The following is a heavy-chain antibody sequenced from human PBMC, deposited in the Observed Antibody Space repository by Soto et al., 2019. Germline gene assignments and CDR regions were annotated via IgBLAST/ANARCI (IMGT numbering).Heavy chain of an antibody. Sequence: TSETLSLTCAVSGGSISSSNWWSWVRQPPGKGLEWIGEIYHSGSTNYNPSLKSRVTISVDKSKNQFSLKLSSVTAADTAVYYCARDRGAYGSGSYYNPHWFAPWGQGTLVTVSS. CDR2: IYHSGST. V-gene: IGHV4-4*02. J-gene: IGHJ5*02. CDR3: ARDRGAYGSGSYYNPHWFAP. D-gene: IGHD3-10*01. CDR1: GGSISSSNW.